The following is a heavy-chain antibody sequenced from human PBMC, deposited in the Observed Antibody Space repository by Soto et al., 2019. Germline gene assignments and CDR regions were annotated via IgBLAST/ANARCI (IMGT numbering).Heavy chain of an antibody. V-gene: IGHV4-30-4*01. J-gene: IGHJ4*02. CDR2: IYYSGST. D-gene: IGHD6-19*01. CDR1: GGSISSGDYY. Sequence: QVQLQESGPGLVKPSQTLSLTCTVSGGSISSGDYYWSWIRQPPGKGLEWIGYIYYSGSTYYNPSLKRRVTISVDTSKNQFSLKLSSVTAADTAVYYCARGRVAVAGTADYWGQGTLVTVSS. CDR3: ARGRVAVAGTADY.